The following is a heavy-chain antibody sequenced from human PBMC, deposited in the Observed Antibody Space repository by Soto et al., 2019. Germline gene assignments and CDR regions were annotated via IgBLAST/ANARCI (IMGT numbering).Heavy chain of an antibody. CDR3: AKDEHIVVVVAAGY. CDR2: ISGSGGST. CDR1: GFTFSSYA. D-gene: IGHD2-15*01. J-gene: IGHJ4*02. Sequence: GGSLRLSCAASGFTFSSYAMSWVRQAPGKGLEWVSAISGSGGSTYYADSVKGRFTISRDNSKNTLYLQMNSLRAEDTAVYYCAKDEHIVVVVAAGYWGQGTLVTVSS. V-gene: IGHV3-23*01.